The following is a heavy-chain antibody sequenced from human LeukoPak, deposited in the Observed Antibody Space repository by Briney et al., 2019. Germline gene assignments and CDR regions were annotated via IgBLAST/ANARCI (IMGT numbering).Heavy chain of an antibody. Sequence: PGGSLRLSCAASGFTFSSFSMNWVRQAPGKGLEWVSYISSSSGTIYYADSVKGRFTISRDNAKNSLYLQMDSLTDEDTAVYFCVRDRIWAFDMWGRGTMVTVSS. CDR3: VRDRIWAFDM. CDR2: ISSSSGTI. CDR1: GFTFSSFS. V-gene: IGHV3-48*02. J-gene: IGHJ3*02.